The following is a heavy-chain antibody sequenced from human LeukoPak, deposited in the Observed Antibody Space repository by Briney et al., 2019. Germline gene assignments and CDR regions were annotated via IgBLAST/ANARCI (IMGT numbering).Heavy chain of an antibody. CDR3: ARGTRGPHY. CDR1: GFTFSNYW. Sequence: GGSLRLSCAASGFTFSNYWMSWVHQAPGKGLEWVATIKQDGSEKYYVDSVKGRFTISRDNAKNSLYLQMNYLRAEDTAVYYCARGTRGPHYWGQGTLVTVSS. CDR2: IKQDGSEK. V-gene: IGHV3-7*04. J-gene: IGHJ4*02. D-gene: IGHD3-16*01.